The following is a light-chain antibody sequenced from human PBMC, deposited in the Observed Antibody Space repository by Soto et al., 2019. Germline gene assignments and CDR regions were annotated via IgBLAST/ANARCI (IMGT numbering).Light chain of an antibody. CDR3: ASYTSSSTSVM. CDR2: EVS. Sequence: QSALTQPASVSGSPGQSITISCTGTSSDVGGYKYVSWYQQHPDKAPKLIIFEVSNRPSGISSRFSGSKSGNTASLTISGLQAEDEADYDGASYTSSSTSVMFGRGTKVTVL. CDR1: SSDVGGYKY. V-gene: IGLV2-14*01. J-gene: IGLJ3*02.